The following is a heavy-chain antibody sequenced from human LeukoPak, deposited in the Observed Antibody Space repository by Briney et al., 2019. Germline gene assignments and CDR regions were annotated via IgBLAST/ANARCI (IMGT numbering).Heavy chain of an antibody. Sequence: PGGSLRLSCAASGFTFSSYAMSWVRQAPGQGLEWASAISGSGGSTYYADSVKGRFTISRDNSKNTLYLQMNSLRAEDTAVYYCANSEDTLYYDFWSSYLSPFDYWGQGTLVTVSS. J-gene: IGHJ4*02. CDR1: GFTFSSYA. D-gene: IGHD3-3*01. CDR2: ISGSGGST. V-gene: IGHV3-23*01. CDR3: ANSEDTLYYDFWSSYLSPFDY.